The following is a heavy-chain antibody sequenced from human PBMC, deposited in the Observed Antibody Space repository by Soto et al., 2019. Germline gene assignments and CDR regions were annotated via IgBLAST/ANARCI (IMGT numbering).Heavy chain of an antibody. CDR2: ISGSGGST. D-gene: IGHD2-2*01. CDR3: ATQDWSIVVVPAAFDY. J-gene: IGHJ4*02. CDR1: GFTFSSYA. Sequence: GGSLRLSCAASGFTFSSYAMSWVRQAPGKGLEWVSAISGSGGSTYYADSVKGRFTISRDNSKNTLYLQMNSLRAEDTAVYYCATQDWSIVVVPAAFDYWGQGTLVTVSS. V-gene: IGHV3-23*01.